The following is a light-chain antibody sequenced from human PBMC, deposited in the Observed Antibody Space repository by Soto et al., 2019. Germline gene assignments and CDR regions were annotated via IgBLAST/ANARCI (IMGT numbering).Light chain of an antibody. J-gene: IGLJ1*01. Sequence: QSALTQPASVSGSPGQSITISCTGTSSDVGGYNYVSWYQHHPVKAPKLIIYEVTDRPSGVSNRFSGSKSGNTASLTISGLQAEDEAEYYCSSYTNINTRACVFGTGTKLTVL. V-gene: IGLV2-14*01. CDR1: SSDVGGYNY. CDR2: EVT. CDR3: SSYTNINTRACV.